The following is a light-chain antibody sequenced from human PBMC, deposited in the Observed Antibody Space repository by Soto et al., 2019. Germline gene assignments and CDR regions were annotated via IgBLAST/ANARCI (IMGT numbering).Light chain of an antibody. CDR2: EIN. J-gene: IGLJ2*01. CDR1: SSDFGSSNY. CDR3: SSFVGNIDAL. V-gene: IGLV2-8*01. Sequence: QSALTQPPSASGSPGQSVTISCTGTSSDFGSSNYVSWYQLYPGKAPKVIIYEINKRPSGVPDRFSGSKSGNTASLTVSGLQPEYEADYYCSSFVGNIDALFGGGTKLTVL.